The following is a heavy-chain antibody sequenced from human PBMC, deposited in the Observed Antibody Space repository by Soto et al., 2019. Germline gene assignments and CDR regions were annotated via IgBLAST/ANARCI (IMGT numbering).Heavy chain of an antibody. D-gene: IGHD3-22*01. Sequence: QVQLQESGPGLVKPSQTLSLTCTVSGGSISSGGYYWSWIRQHPGKGLEWIGYIYYSGSTYNPSPKSRVTLSVDTSKNQFSLKLSSVTAADTAVYYCARWLLLDYFDYWGQGTLVTVSS. CDR2: IYYSGST. V-gene: IGHV4-31*03. CDR3: ARWLLLDYFDY. CDR1: GGSISSGGYY. J-gene: IGHJ4*02.